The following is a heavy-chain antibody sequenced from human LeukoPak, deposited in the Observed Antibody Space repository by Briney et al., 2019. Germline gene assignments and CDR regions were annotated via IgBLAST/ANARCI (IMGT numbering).Heavy chain of an antibody. Sequence: SQTLSLTCTVSGVSISSGDYYGSWSRQPPGKGLEWIGYIYYSGSTYYNPSLTSRATISVATYKNQSSLKLSSVTAPDTAVYYCASLLEGATNHRHFAYWGQGTLVTVSS. D-gene: IGHD1-26*01. CDR2: IYYSGST. V-gene: IGHV4-30-4*01. CDR3: ASLLEGATNHRHFAY. J-gene: IGHJ4*02. CDR1: GVSISSGDYY.